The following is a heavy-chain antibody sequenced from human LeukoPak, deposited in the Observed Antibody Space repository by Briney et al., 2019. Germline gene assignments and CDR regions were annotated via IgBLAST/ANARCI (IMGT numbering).Heavy chain of an antibody. J-gene: IGHJ4*02. CDR2: TYYKSKWFN. CDR1: GDSVSSNTVA. D-gene: IGHD5-12*01. V-gene: IGHV6-1*01. Sequence: SQTLSLTCAISGDSVSSNTVAWNWIRQSPSRGLEWLGRTYYKSKWFNDYAVSVKSRITITPDTSKNQFSLQLNSVTPEDTAVYYCARDPGWLEFDYWGQRTLVTVSS. CDR3: ARDPGWLEFDY.